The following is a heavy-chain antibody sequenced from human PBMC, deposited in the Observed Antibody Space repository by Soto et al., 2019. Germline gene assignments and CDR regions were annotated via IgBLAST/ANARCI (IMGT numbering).Heavy chain of an antibody. Sequence: QVQLQESGPGLVKPSETLSLTCTVSGGSTSSSYWTWIRQPPGKGLEWIGHIYSSGVTDYNPSLKSRSTISIDTSTNQFSLKLSSMTAADTAVYYCARYGSHCYYNRMDVWGQGTTVIVSS. CDR3: ARYGSHCYYNRMDV. V-gene: IGHV4-59*01. CDR2: IYSSGVT. J-gene: IGHJ6*02. D-gene: IGHD3-10*01. CDR1: GGSTSSSY.